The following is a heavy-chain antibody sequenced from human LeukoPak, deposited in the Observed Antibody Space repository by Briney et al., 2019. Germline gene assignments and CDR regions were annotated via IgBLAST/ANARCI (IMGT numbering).Heavy chain of an antibody. CDR2: IYYSGST. Sequence: SETLSLTCTVSGGSISSSSYYWGWIRQPPGKGLEWIGSIYYSGSTYYNPSLKSRVTISVDTSKNQFSLKLSSVTAADTAVYYCARDLGEMALDYWGQGTLVTVSS. V-gene: IGHV4-39*07. CDR3: ARDLGEMALDY. CDR1: GGSISSSSYY. D-gene: IGHD5-24*01. J-gene: IGHJ4*02.